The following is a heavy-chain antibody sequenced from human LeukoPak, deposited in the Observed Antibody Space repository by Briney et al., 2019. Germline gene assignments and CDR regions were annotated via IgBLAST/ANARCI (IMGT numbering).Heavy chain of an antibody. CDR2: ISWDGGSR. CDR1: GFTFDDYT. Sequence: GGSLRLSCAASGFTFDDYTMNWVRQVPGKGLEWISLISWDGGSRHYADSVKGRFTISKDNSKNSLYLQMNSLRTEDTALYYCAATQISGDNNDSFDYWGQGTLVTVSS. J-gene: IGHJ4*02. CDR3: AATQISGDNNDSFDY. V-gene: IGHV3-43*01. D-gene: IGHD5-18*01.